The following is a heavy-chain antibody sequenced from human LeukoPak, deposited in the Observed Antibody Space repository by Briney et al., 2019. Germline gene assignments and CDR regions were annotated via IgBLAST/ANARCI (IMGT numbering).Heavy chain of an antibody. Sequence: RASVKVSCKASGGTFSSYAISWVRQAPGQGLEWMGGIIPIFGTANYAQKFQGRVTITTDESTSTAYMELSSLRSEDTAVYYCASGSRYWYYFDYWGQGTLVTVSS. CDR2: IIPIFGTA. CDR3: ASGSRYWYYFDY. CDR1: GGTFSSYA. J-gene: IGHJ4*02. V-gene: IGHV1-69*05. D-gene: IGHD2-8*02.